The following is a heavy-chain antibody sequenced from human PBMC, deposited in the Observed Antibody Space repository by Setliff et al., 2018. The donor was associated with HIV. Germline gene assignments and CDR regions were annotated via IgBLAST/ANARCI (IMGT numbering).Heavy chain of an antibody. J-gene: IGHJ6*02. CDR2: ISANNGNT. V-gene: IGHV1-18*01. CDR1: GYTFTRYG. D-gene: IGHD2-2*01. Sequence: ASVKVSCKASGYTFTRYGISWVRQAPGQGLEWMGWISANNGNTKYAQRLQGKVTMTTDTSTSTAYMDLRSLRSDDTAVYFCARDGEYQVLHYYYSGMDVWGQGTTVTVSS. CDR3: ARDGEYQVLHYYYSGMDV.